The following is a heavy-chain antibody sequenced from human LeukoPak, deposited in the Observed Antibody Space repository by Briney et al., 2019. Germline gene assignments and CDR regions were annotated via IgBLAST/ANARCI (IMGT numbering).Heavy chain of an antibody. CDR3: ARIRDGYNDAYDI. J-gene: IGHJ3*02. Sequence: ASVKVSCKASGYTFTSYYIHLVRQAPGQGFEWMAIINPSDGSTTNSQKFQGRVTMTRDTSTSTVYVELSGLRSEDTAVYYCARIRDGYNDAYDIWGQGTMVTVSS. D-gene: IGHD5-24*01. V-gene: IGHV1-46*01. CDR2: INPSDGST. CDR1: GYTFTSYY.